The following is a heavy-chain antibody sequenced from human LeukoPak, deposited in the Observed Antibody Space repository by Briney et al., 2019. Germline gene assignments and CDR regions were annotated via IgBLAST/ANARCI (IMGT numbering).Heavy chain of an antibody. J-gene: IGHJ3*01. CDR3: AKPPQAAVAFDF. CDR2: IYASGST. Sequence: SETLSLTCTVSGGSISNYYWSWIRQPAGKVLECIGRIYASGSTNYNPSLRSRLTMSVDTSKNQFSLKLTSVTAADTAVYYCAKPPQAAVAFDFWGQGQWSPSLQ. CDR1: GGSISNYY. V-gene: IGHV4-4*07.